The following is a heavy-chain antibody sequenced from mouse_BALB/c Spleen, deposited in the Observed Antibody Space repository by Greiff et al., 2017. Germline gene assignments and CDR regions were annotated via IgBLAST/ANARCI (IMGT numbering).Heavy chain of an antibody. CDR1: GFAFSSYD. CDR3: ARRGYYGNYNY. CDR2: ISSGGGST. Sequence: EVQLVESGGGLVKPGGSLKLSCAASGFAFSSYDMSWVRQTPEKRLEWVAYISSGGGSTYYPDTVKGRFTISRDNAKNTLYLQMSRLKSEDTAMYYCARRGYYGNYNYWGQGTTLTVSS. J-gene: IGHJ2*01. V-gene: IGHV5-12-1*01. D-gene: IGHD2-1*01.